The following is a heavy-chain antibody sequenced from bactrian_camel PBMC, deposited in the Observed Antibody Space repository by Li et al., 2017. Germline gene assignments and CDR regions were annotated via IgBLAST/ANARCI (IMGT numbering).Heavy chain of an antibody. D-gene: IGHD2*01. J-gene: IGHJ4*01. CDR3: AAFCSGGYWSFKY. V-gene: IGHV3S53*01. Sequence: QVQLVESGGGSALARGSVRLSCAASGYAVRHDCMGWFRQTPGKEREGVAAIDNDGTTSYGDDVKGRFTFSKDNAKNTLYLAMNNLKPEDTAMYYCAAFCSGGYWSFKYWGQGTQVTVS. CDR2: IDNDGTT. CDR1: GYAVRHDC.